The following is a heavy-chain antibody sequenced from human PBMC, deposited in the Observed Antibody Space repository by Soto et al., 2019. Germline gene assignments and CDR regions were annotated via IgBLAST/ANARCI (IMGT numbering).Heavy chain of an antibody. CDR2: VFYSGAT. V-gene: IGHV4-39*01. Sequence: QLQLQESGPGLLKSSETLSLTCTVSGGSISRSTYYWGWIRQPPGKGLEWIGSVFYSGATYHNPSLKTRVTMSKDTSKDQFYLNLSSVTVADTAVYYCASQIVASRHFDYWGQGTLVTVSS. D-gene: IGHD2-15*01. CDR1: GGSISRSTYY. J-gene: IGHJ4*02. CDR3: ASQIVASRHFDY.